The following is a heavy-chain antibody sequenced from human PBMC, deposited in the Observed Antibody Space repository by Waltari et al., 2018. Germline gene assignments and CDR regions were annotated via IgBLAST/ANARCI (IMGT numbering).Heavy chain of an antibody. CDR3: AGDSRGHCSRTGCYTVDY. CDR2: IIPILGKA. J-gene: IGHJ4*02. V-gene: IGHV1-69*01. Sequence: VQLVQSGAEVKKPGSSVKVSCKASGGTFSSYAISWVRQAPGQGLEWMGGIIPILGKATYAQTTQGGVTSTAGEGAGTAYRGLSRLRSGVTDVYYWAGDSRGHCSRTGCYTVDYWGEGALVTVSS. D-gene: IGHD2-2*02. CDR1: GGTFSSYA.